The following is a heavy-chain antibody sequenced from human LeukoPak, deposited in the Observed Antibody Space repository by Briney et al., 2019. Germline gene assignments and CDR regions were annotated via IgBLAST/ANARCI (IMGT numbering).Heavy chain of an antibody. CDR3: ARDSFETDIDY. V-gene: IGHV3-7*01. CDR1: GFLFSRYW. CDR2: IKEDGSEK. D-gene: IGHD1-14*01. J-gene: IGHJ4*02. Sequence: GGSLRLSCAASGFLFSRYWMSWVRQAPGKGRGWGANIKEDGSEKYYVESMKGRFTISRDNVKNSLYLQINSLRAEDTAVYYCARDSFETDIDYWGQGTLVTVSS.